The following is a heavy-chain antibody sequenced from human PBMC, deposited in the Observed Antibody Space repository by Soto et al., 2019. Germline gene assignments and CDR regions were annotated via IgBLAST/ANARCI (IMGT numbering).Heavy chain of an antibody. CDR2: INHSGST. V-gene: IGHV4-34*01. D-gene: IGHD2-21*02. J-gene: IGHJ4*02. CDR3: ARGPYIVVVTATYYYFDY. Sequence: SETLSLTCAVYGGSFSGYYWSWIRQPPGKGLEWIGEINHSGSTNYNPSLKSRVTISVDTSKNQFSLKLSSVTAADTAVYYCARGPYIVVVTATYYYFDYWGQGTLVTVSS. CDR1: GGSFSGYY.